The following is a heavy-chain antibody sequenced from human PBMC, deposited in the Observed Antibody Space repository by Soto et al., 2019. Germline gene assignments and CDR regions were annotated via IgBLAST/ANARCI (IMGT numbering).Heavy chain of an antibody. J-gene: IGHJ4*02. CDR3: ARLTSSDSSGYYCY. Sequence: EVQLVESGGGLVKPGGSLRLSCAASGFTFSSYSMNWVRQAPGKGLEWVSSISSSSSYIYYADSVKGRFTISRDNAKNSLYLQMNSLRAEGTAVYYCARLTSSDSSGYYCYWGQGTLVTVSS. CDR1: GFTFSSYS. D-gene: IGHD3-22*01. CDR2: ISSSSSYI. V-gene: IGHV3-21*01.